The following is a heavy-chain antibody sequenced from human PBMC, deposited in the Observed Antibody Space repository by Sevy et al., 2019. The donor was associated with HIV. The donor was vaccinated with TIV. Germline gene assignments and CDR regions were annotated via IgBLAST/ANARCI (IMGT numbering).Heavy chain of an antibody. CDR3: ARVDFWSGYCPLAVHYYYGMDV. CDR2: INSDGSST. Sequence: GGSLRLSCAASGFTFSSYWMHWVRQAPGKGLVWVSRINSDGSSTSYADSVKGRFTISRDNAKNTLYLQMNSLRAEDTAVYYCARVDFWSGYCPLAVHYYYGMDVWGQGTTVTVSS. V-gene: IGHV3-74*01. D-gene: IGHD3-3*01. J-gene: IGHJ6*02. CDR1: GFTFSSYW.